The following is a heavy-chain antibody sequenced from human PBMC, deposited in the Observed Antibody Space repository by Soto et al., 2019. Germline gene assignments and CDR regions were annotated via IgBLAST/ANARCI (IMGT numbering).Heavy chain of an antibody. CDR3: ANPSCGGDCYMTDY. CDR2: ISGSGGST. D-gene: IGHD2-21*02. J-gene: IGHJ4*01. Sequence: GGSLRLSCAASGFTFNSYAMSWVRQAPGKGLEWVSGISGSGGSTYYADSVKGRFTISRDNSKNTLYLQMNSLRAEDTAVYYCANPSCGGDCYMTDYWGHGTLVTVSS. CDR1: GFTFNSYA. V-gene: IGHV3-23*01.